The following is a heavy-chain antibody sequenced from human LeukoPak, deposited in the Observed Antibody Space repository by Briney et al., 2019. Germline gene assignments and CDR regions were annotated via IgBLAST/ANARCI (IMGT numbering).Heavy chain of an antibody. V-gene: IGHV4-34*01. D-gene: IGHD1-26*01. J-gene: IGHJ4*02. CDR3: ASGNREMAKPYYFDY. CDR1: GGSFSGYY. Sequence: SETLSLTCAVYGGSFSGYYWSWIRQPPGKGLEWIGEINHSGSTNYNPSLKSQVTISVDTSKNQFSLKLSSVTAADTAAYYCASGNREMAKPYYFDYWGQGTLVTVSS. CDR2: INHSGST.